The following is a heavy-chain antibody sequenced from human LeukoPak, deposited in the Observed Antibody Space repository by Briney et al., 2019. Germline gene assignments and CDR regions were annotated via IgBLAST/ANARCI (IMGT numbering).Heavy chain of an antibody. CDR1: GYTFTDYY. CDR3: AIGVSGYFYLFDC. V-gene: IGHV1-2*02. CDR2: INPNSGGT. Sequence: ASVKVSCKASGYTFTDYYMHWVRQAPGQGLEWMGWINPNSGGTNSAQKFQGRGTMTRDTSISTGYMELSRLRSDDTAVYYCAIGVSGYFYLFDCWGQGTLVTVSS. J-gene: IGHJ4*02. D-gene: IGHD3-22*01.